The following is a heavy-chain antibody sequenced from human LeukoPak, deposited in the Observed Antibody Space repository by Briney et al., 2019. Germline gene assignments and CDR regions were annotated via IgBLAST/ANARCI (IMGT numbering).Heavy chain of an antibody. J-gene: IGHJ4*02. V-gene: IGHV4-34*01. D-gene: IGHD6-19*01. Sequence: SETLSLTCAVYGGSFSGYYWSWICQPPGKGLEWIGEINHSGSTNYNPSLKSRVTISVDTSKNQFSLKLSSVTAADTAVYYCARFQWLVPYYFDYWGQGTLVTVSS. CDR2: INHSGST. CDR3: ARFQWLVPYYFDY. CDR1: GGSFSGYY.